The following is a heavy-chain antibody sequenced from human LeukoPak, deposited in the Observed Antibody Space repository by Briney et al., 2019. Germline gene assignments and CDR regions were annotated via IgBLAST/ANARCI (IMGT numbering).Heavy chain of an antibody. J-gene: IGHJ5*02. D-gene: IGHD6-13*01. V-gene: IGHV4-59*01. CDR2: IYYSGST. Sequence: KSSETLSLTWTVSGGSISSYYWSWIRQPPGKGLEWIGYIYYSGSTNYNPSLKSRVTISVDTSKNQFSLKLSSVTAADTAIYYCARVRQQLVMNWFDIWSQGTLVTVSS. CDR1: GGSISSYY. CDR3: ARVRQQLVMNWFDI.